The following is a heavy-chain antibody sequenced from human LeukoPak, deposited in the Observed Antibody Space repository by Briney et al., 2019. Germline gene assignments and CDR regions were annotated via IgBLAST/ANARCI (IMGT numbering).Heavy chain of an antibody. CDR1: GFTFSSYA. CDR3: ARVTSGSYFYAFDI. J-gene: IGHJ3*02. D-gene: IGHD1-26*01. V-gene: IGHV3-64*01. CDR2: ISSNGGST. Sequence: GGSLRLSCAASGFTFSSYAMHWVRQAPGKGLEYVSAISSNGGSTYYANSVKGRFTISRDNSKNTLYLQVGSLRAEDMAVYYCARVTSGSYFYAFDIWGQGTMVTVSS.